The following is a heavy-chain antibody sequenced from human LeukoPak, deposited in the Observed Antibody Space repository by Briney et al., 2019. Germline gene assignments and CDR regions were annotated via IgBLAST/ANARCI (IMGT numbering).Heavy chain of an antibody. J-gene: IGHJ6*03. CDR3: AAGGGWDPSFGVVTHIDA. CDR1: GFTFSGYW. D-gene: IGHD3-3*01. V-gene: IGHV3-74*01. CDR2: IDNDGHGI. Sequence: GGSLRLSCVTSGFTFSGYWMHWVRQGPEKGLELVSRIDNDGHGIIYADSVKGRFSTSRDNVKNTLYLQMNSLRVEDTAVYYCAAGGGWDPSFGVVTHIDAWGKGTTVVVS.